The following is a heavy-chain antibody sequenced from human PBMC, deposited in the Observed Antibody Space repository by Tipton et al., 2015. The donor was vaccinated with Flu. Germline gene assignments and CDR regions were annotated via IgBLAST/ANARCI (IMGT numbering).Heavy chain of an antibody. Sequence: QLVQSGAEVKKPGSSVKVSCKTSGDTFSSYAISWVRQAPGQGLEWMGRIIPVFDTTNLAQKFQGRVSITADRSTSTAYMELSSLKSEDTAVYYCVRGLVSQYLDYWGQGTLVTVSS. V-gene: IGHV1-69*06. D-gene: IGHD6-19*01. CDR1: GDTFSSYA. J-gene: IGHJ4*02. CDR2: IIPVFDTT. CDR3: VRGLVSQYLDY.